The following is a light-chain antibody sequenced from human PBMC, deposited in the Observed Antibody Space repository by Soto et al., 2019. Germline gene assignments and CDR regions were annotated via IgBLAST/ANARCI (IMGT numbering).Light chain of an antibody. CDR2: DAS. CDR3: QQYGDWPGA. Sequence: EIVMTQSPPTRSVSPGERATLSCRASQSVGSKLAWYEQRPGQAPRLLIYDASNRATGMPARFSGSGSGKEFSLTISSLQSEDFAVYSCQQYGDWPGAFGGGTKVEIK. CDR1: QSVGSK. J-gene: IGKJ4*01. V-gene: IGKV3D-15*01.